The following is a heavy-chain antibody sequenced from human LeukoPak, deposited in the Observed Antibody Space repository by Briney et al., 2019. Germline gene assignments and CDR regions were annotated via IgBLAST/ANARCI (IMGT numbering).Heavy chain of an antibody. Sequence: QSGGSVRLSCAASGFTVRSNYMSWVRQAPGKGLEWVSVIYSGGSTYYADSVKGRFTISRDNSKNTLYLQMNSLRAADTAVYYCARDRGGSYFDYWGQGTLVTVSS. D-gene: IGHD1-26*01. J-gene: IGHJ4*02. V-gene: IGHV3-66*02. CDR2: IYSGGST. CDR3: ARDRGGSYFDY. CDR1: GFTVRSNY.